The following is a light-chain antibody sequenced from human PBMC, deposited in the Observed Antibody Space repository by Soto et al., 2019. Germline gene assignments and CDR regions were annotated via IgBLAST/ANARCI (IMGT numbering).Light chain of an antibody. CDR1: QSIAWY. CDR2: AAS. J-gene: IGKJ1*01. CDR3: QQSYNAPRT. V-gene: IGKV1-39*01. Sequence: DIRVTQSPSSVSASVGDRVTITCRASQSIAWYLNWYQQKPGKAPKLLIYAASSLQSGVPSRFSGSGSGTEFSLTISSLQPEDFAAYYCQQSYNAPRTFGQGTKVDI.